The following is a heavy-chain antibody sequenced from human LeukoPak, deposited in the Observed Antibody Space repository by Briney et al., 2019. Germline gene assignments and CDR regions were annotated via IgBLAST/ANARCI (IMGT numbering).Heavy chain of an antibody. CDR2: ISAYTGKT. J-gene: IGHJ4*02. CDR1: GYTFTNYG. CDR3: ARGNGYCSGGSCMIFDY. V-gene: IGHV1-18*01. Sequence: ASVKVSCKASGYTFTNYGITWVRQASGQGIEWMGWISAYTGKTNSAQKLQGRVTMTTDTSTSTGYMELRSLRSDDTAVYYCARGNGYCSGGSCMIFDYWGQGTLVTVSS. D-gene: IGHD2-15*01.